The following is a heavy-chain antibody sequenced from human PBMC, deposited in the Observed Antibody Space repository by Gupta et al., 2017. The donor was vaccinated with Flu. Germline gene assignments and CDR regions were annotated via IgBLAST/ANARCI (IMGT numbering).Heavy chain of an antibody. J-gene: IGHJ4*02. V-gene: IGHV4-38-2*01. CDR2: AYHSGGIA. CDR3: ARASSYFDSSGYFVY. D-gene: IGHD3-22*01. CDR1: GDSVSSGYY. Sequence: QVQLQESGPGLVKTAETLSLTCVVSGDSVSSGYYWGWIRQPPGKGLEWIARAYHSGGIAYYNPSLKGRATISIDTSKNQFSLSLDSVTAADTAMYFCARASSYFDSSGYFVYWGQGIMVTASS.